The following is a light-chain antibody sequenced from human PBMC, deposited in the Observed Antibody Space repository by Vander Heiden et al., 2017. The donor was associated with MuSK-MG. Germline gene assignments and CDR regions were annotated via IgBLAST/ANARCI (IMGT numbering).Light chain of an antibody. CDR3: QQYKNWPPIT. J-gene: IGKJ3*01. Sequence: EIVMTQSPATLSVSPGERATLSCRATQSVSGNLAWYQHKPGQAPRLLIYGASTRATGIPARFSGSGYGKEFTLTISSRQSEDFAVYYCQQYKNWPPITFGHGTKVDIK. CDR2: GAS. CDR1: QSVSGN. V-gene: IGKV3-15*01.